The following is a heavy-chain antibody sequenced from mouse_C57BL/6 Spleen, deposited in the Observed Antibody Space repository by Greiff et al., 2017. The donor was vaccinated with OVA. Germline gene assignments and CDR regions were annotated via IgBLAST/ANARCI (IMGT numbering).Heavy chain of an antibody. CDR3: ARPDYDGPWFAY. Sequence: EVKVVESGPELVKPGASVKMSCKASGYTFTDYNMHWVKQSHGKSLEWIGYINPNNGGTSYNQKFKGKATLTVNKSSSTAYMELRSLTSEDSAVYYCARPDYDGPWFAYWGQGTLVTVSA. D-gene: IGHD2-4*01. CDR2: INPNNGGT. J-gene: IGHJ3*01. V-gene: IGHV1-22*01. CDR1: GYTFTDYN.